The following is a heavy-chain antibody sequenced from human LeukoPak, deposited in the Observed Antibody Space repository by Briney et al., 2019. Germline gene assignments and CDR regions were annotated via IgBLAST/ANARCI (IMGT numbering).Heavy chain of an antibody. CDR1: GGSFSGYY. V-gene: IGHV4-34*01. D-gene: IGHD2-15*01. Sequence: SETLSLTCAVYGGSFSGYYWSWIRQPPGKGLEWIGEINHSGSTNYNPSLKSRVTISVDTSKNQFSLKLSSVTAADTAVYYCGCSGGSWCNYWGQGTLVTVSS. J-gene: IGHJ4*02. CDR3: GCSGGSWCNY. CDR2: INHSGST.